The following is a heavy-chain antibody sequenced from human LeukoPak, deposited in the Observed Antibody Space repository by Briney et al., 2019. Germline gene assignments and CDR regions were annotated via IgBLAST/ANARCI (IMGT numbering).Heavy chain of an antibody. CDR3: AKDRIAAAGYYFDY. CDR1: GFTFSSYA. Sequence: GGSLRLSCAASGFTFSSYAMSWVRQAPGKGLEWVSAISGSGGSTYYADSVKGRFTISRDNAKNSLYLQMNSLRAEDTALYYCAKDRIAAAGYYFDYWGQGTLVTVSS. D-gene: IGHD6-13*01. CDR2: ISGSGGST. V-gene: IGHV3-23*01. J-gene: IGHJ4*02.